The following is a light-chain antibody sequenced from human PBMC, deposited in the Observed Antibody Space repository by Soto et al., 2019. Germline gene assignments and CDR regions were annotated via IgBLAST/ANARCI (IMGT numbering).Light chain of an antibody. CDR2: DNN. V-gene: IGLV1-51*01. CDR3: GTWDSSLNAEV. CDR1: SSNIENNY. J-gene: IGLJ3*02. Sequence: QSVLTQPPSVSAAPGQRVTISCSGSSSNIENNYVSWYQQLPGTAPRLLISDNNYRPSGIPDRFSGSKSGTSATLGITGLQTGDEADYYFGTWDSSLNAEVFGGGTKLTVL.